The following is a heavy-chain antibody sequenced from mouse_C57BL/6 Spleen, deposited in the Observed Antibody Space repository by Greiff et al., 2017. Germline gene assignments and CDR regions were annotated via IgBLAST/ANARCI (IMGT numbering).Heavy chain of an antibody. CDR1: GFSLSTSGMG. CDR2: IYWDDDK. Sequence: QVTLKVSGPGILQSSQTLSLSCSSSGFSLSTSGMGVSWLRPPSGKGLEWLAHIYWDDDKCSNPFLKSRLTTPKDTSRNQVFLKITRVDTADTATYYCARRNYYGSTYYFDYWGQGTTLTVSS. CDR3: ARRNYYGSTYYFDY. D-gene: IGHD1-1*01. J-gene: IGHJ2*01. V-gene: IGHV8-12*01.